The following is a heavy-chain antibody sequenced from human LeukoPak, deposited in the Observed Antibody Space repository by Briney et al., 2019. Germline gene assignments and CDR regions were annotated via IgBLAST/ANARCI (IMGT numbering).Heavy chain of an antibody. V-gene: IGHV4-61*02. D-gene: IGHD6-6*01. J-gene: IGHJ6*03. CDR1: GGSISSGSYY. CDR3: ASRIAAGGYYYYYMDV. Sequence: SETLSLTCTVSGGSISSGSYYWGWIRQPAGKGLEWIGRIYTSGSTNYNPSLKSRVTISVDTSKNQFSLKLSSVTAADTAVYYCASRIAAGGYYYYYMDVWGKGTTVTVSS. CDR2: IYTSGST.